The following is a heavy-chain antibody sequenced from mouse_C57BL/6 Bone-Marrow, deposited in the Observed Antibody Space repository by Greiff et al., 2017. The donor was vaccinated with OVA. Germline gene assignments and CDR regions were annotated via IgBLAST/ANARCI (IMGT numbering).Heavy chain of an antibody. CDR3: ARVYYYGSSYGYFDV. CDR2: IYPGSGST. CDR1: GYTFTSYW. D-gene: IGHD1-1*01. Sequence: QVQLQQPGAELVKPGASVKMSCKASGYTFTSYWLTWVKQRPGQGLEWIGDIYPGSGSTNYNEKFKSKATLTVDTSSSTAYMQLSSLTSEDSAVYYCARVYYYGSSYGYFDVWGTGTTVTVSS. J-gene: IGHJ1*03. V-gene: IGHV1-55*01.